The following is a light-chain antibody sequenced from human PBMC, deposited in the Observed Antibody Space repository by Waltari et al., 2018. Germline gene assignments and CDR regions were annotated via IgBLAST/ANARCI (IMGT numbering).Light chain of an antibody. J-gene: IGKJ2*01. Sequence: MVMTQSPLPLPVTPGEPASIPSTSSQSLLHSNGYNYMDWYLQKPGQSPHLLIYLGSNRASGVPDRFSGSASGTDFTLKISSVEAEDVGVYYCMQVLQTPYTFGQGTKLEI. CDR3: MQVLQTPYT. CDR1: QSLLHSNGYNY. V-gene: IGKV2-28*01. CDR2: LGS.